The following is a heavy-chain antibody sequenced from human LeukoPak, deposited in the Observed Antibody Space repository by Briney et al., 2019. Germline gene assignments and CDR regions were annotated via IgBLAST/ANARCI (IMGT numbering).Heavy chain of an antibody. Sequence: GGSLRLSCAASGFTFDDYAMHWVRQAPGKGLEWVSGISWNSGSIAQADSVKGRFTISRDNSKNTLYLQMNNLRAEDTAVYYCAKNKYYDILTDYFFFDYWGQGTPVTVSS. CDR3: AKNKYYDILTDYFFFDY. CDR2: ISWNSGSI. D-gene: IGHD3-9*01. CDR1: GFTFDDYA. J-gene: IGHJ4*02. V-gene: IGHV3-9*01.